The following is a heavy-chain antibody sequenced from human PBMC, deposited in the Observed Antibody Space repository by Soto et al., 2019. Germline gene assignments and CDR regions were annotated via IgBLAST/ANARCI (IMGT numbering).Heavy chain of an antibody. D-gene: IGHD6-13*01. Sequence: GGSLRLSCAASGFTFSSYEMNWVRQAPGKGLEWVSYISSSGSTIYYADSVKGRFTISRDNAKNSLYLQMNSLRAEDTAVYYCARDQYAAAGYYYYYGMDVWGQGTTVTVS. J-gene: IGHJ6*02. V-gene: IGHV3-48*03. CDR2: ISSSGSTI. CDR3: ARDQYAAAGYYYYYGMDV. CDR1: GFTFSSYE.